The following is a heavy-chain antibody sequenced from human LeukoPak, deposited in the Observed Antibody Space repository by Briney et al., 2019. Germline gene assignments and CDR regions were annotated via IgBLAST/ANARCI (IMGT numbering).Heavy chain of an antibody. CDR3: ARAYYYGSGSYSAFDY. CDR1: GFTFSSYA. J-gene: IGHJ4*02. D-gene: IGHD3-10*01. CDR2: IWYDGSNK. Sequence: PGGSLRLSCAASGFTFSSYAMSWVRQAPGKGLEWVAVIWYDGSNKYYADSVKGRFTISRDNSKNTLYLQMNSLRAEDTAVYYCARAYYYGSGSYSAFDYWGQGTLVTVSS. V-gene: IGHV3-33*08.